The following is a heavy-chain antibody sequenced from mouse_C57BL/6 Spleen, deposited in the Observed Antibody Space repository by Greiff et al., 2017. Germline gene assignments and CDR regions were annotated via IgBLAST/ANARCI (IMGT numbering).Heavy chain of an antibody. J-gene: IGHJ3*01. CDR2: IDPENGNT. CDR3: TADGYYVWFAY. D-gene: IGHD2-3*01. CDR1: GFNIKDDY. Sequence: EVQLQESGAELVRPGASVKLSCTASGFNIKDDYMHWVKQRPEQGLEWIGWIDPENGNTEYASKFQGKATITATTSSNTAYLQLSSLTSEDTAVYYCTADGYYVWFAYWGQGTLVTVSA. V-gene: IGHV14-4*01.